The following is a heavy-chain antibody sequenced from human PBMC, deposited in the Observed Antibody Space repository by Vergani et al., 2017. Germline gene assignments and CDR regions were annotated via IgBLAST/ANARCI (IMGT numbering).Heavy chain of an antibody. CDR1: GGTFSSYA. CDR3: ARDRYYLGSGSYPYFYYYGLDV. V-gene: IGHV1-69*13. CDR2: IIPIFGTA. J-gene: IGHJ6*02. D-gene: IGHD3-10*01. Sequence: QVQLVQSGAEVKKPGSSVKVSCKASGGTFSSYAISWVRQAPGQGLEWMGRIIPIFGTANYAQKFQGRVTITADESTSTAYMELSSLRSGDTAVYYCARDRYYLGSGSYPYFYYYGLDVWGQGTAVTVSS.